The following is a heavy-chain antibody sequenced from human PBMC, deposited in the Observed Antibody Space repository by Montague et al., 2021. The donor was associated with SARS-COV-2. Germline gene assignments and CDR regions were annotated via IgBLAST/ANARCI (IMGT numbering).Heavy chain of an antibody. Sequence: PALVKPTQTLTLTCTLSGFSLSTSGMRASWTCQPPGKALEWLARIDWGYYKFYSTSLKTRLTISKDTSKNQVVLTMTNMDPVDTATYYCARSYYDISTNYYDAFDIWGQGKMVTVSS. J-gene: IGHJ3*02. CDR2: IDWGYYK. CDR3: ARSYYDISTNYYDAFDI. D-gene: IGHD3-9*01. CDR1: GFSLSTSGMR. V-gene: IGHV2-70*04.